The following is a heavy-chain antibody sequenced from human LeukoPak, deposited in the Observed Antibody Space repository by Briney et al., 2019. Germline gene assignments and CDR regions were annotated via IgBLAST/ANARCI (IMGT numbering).Heavy chain of an antibody. CDR2: INPNSGGT. CDR1: GYTFTGYY. D-gene: IGHD1-26*01. Sequence: GASVKVSCKASGYTFTGYYMHWVRQAPGQGLEWMGWINPNSGGTNYAQKFQGRVTMTRDTSISTAYMELSRLRSDDTAVYYCARDPLVGATGLLDYWGQGTLVTVSS. CDR3: ARDPLVGATGLLDY. J-gene: IGHJ4*02. V-gene: IGHV1-2*02.